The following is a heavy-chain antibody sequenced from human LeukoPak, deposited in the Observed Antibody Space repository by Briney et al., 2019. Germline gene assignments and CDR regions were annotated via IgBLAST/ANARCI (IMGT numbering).Heavy chain of an antibody. CDR2: ISYSGST. CDR1: GDSTSSHS. J-gene: IGHJ6*03. D-gene: IGHD1-20*01. Sequence: SETLSLTCTVSGDSTSSHSWSWIRQPPGKGLGWIGYISYSGSTNYNPSLKSRVTMSVDTSKNQFSLRLNCVTAADTAVYYCARRMTGTTYSYYYYMDVWGKGTTVTVSS. V-gene: IGHV4-59*11. CDR3: ARRMTGTTYSYYYYMDV.